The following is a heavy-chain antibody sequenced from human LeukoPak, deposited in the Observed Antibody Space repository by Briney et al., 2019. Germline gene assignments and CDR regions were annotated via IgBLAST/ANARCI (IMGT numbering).Heavy chain of an antibody. V-gene: IGHV3-53*01. CDR3: ARTNPVYGDYDY. CDR2: IFPDGRT. D-gene: IGHD4-17*01. Sequence: ETLSLTCTVSGGSISSYYWSRIRQPPGKGLEWVSVIFPDGRTYHADSVKGRFTISRDNSKNTLFLQMNSLRADDTALYHCARTNPVYGDYDYWGQGILVTVSS. CDR1: GGSISSYY. J-gene: IGHJ4*02.